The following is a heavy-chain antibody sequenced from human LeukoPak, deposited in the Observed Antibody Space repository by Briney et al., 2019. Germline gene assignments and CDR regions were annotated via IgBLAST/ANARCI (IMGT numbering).Heavy chain of an antibody. CDR1: GFTFSSYS. CDR2: ISSSSSYI. J-gene: IGHJ4*02. D-gene: IGHD3-16*01. Sequence: GGSLRLSCAASGFTFSSYSMNWVRQAPGKGLEWVSSISSSSSYIYYADSVNGRFTISRDNAKNSLYLQMNSLRAEDTAVYYCARSATGGNDYWGQGTLVTVSS. V-gene: IGHV3-21*01. CDR3: ARSATGGNDY.